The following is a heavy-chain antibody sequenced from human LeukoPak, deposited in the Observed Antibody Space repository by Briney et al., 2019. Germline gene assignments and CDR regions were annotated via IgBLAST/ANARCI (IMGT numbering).Heavy chain of an antibody. CDR3: ARDPNGVYIGAFDN. J-gene: IGHJ3*02. V-gene: IGHV3-23*01. CDR2: ITASDYTT. Sequence: GGSLRLSCAASGFIFREYAMTWVRQAPGKGLEWVSSITASDYTTYADSVKGRFTISRDNSKNTLYLQMDSLRGDDTALYHCARDPNGVYIGAFDNWGQGTMVTVSS. CDR1: GFIFREYA. D-gene: IGHD2-8*01.